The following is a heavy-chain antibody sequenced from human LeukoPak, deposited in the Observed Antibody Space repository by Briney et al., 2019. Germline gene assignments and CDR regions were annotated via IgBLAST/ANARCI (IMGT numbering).Heavy chain of an antibody. CDR3: AKDLDSSSWFGGIWFDP. CDR1: GFTFTSYA. J-gene: IGHJ5*02. D-gene: IGHD6-13*01. CDR2: ISSSGGST. Sequence: HSGGSLRLSCAASGFTFTSYAMTWVRQAPGKGLEWVSTISSSGGSTYYADSVKGRFTISRDNSKKTVYLQMNSLRADDTAVYYCAKDLDSSSWFGGIWFDPWGQGTLVTVSS. V-gene: IGHV3-23*01.